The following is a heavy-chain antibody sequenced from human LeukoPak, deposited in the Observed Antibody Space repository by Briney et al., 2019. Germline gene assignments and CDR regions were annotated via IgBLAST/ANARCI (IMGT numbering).Heavy chain of an antibody. CDR3: AKDSRLMVCAIPPPAYFDY. CDR1: GFTFSSYA. J-gene: IGHJ4*02. Sequence: PGGSLRLSCAASGFTFSSYAMSWVRQAPGKGLEWVSAISGSGGSTYYADSVKGRFTISRDNSKNTLYLQMNSLRAEDTAVYYCAKDSRLMVCAIPPPAYFDYWGQGTLVTVSS. CDR2: ISGSGGST. D-gene: IGHD2-8*01. V-gene: IGHV3-23*01.